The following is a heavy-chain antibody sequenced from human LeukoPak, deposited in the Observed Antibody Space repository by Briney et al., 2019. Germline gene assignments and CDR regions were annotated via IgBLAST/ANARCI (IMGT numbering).Heavy chain of an antibody. CDR3: VYRPN. CDR2: ISYDGSNK. Sequence: HPGGSLRLSCAASGFTFSSYAMHWVRLAPGKGLEWVAVISYDGSNKYYADSVKGRFTISRDNSKNTLYLQMNSLRAEDTAVYYCVYRPNWGQGTLVTVSS. CDR1: GFTFSSYA. J-gene: IGHJ4*02. V-gene: IGHV3-30*04. D-gene: IGHD2-2*02.